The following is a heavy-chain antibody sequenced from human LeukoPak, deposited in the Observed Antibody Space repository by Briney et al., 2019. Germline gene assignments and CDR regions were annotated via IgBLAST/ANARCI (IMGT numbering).Heavy chain of an antibody. Sequence: SETLSFTCTVSGGSISSSSYYWGWIRQPPGKGLEWIGSIYYSGSTYYNPSLKSRVTISVDTSKNQFSLKLSSVTAADTAVYYCARALGAFGYWGQGTLVTVSS. V-gene: IGHV4-39*07. CDR2: IYYSGST. D-gene: IGHD1-26*01. CDR1: GGSISSSSYY. J-gene: IGHJ4*02. CDR3: ARALGAFGY.